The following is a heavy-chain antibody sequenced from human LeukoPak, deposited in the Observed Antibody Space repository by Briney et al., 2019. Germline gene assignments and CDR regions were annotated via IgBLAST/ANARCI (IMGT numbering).Heavy chain of an antibody. J-gene: IGHJ4*02. Sequence: PGRSLRLSCAASGFTFSSYAMHWVRQAPGKGLEWVAVISYDGSNKYYADSVKGRFTISRDNSKNTLYLQINSLRAEDTAVYYCARVGPIDYGDSPYYFDSWAQGPLVTVSS. CDR3: ARVGPIDYGDSPYYFDS. CDR1: GFTFSSYA. D-gene: IGHD4-17*01. V-gene: IGHV3-30-3*01. CDR2: ISYDGSNK.